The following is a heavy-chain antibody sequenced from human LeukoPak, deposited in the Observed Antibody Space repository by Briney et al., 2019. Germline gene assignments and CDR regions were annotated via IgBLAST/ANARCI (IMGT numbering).Heavy chain of an antibody. CDR1: GFTFSSYD. V-gene: IGHV3-30-3*01. J-gene: IGHJ4*02. Sequence: PGGSLRFSCAASGFTFSSYDMYWVRQTPGKGLEWVALISYDGSNKYYGDSVKGRFTISRDNSKNTLYVQMNSLRAEDTAVYYCARRISGWYYFDYWGQGTLVTVSS. CDR3: ARRISGWYYFDY. D-gene: IGHD6-19*01. CDR2: ISYDGSNK.